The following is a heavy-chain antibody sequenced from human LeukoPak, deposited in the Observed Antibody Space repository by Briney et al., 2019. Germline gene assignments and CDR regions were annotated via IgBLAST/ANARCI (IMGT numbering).Heavy chain of an antibody. J-gene: IGHJ4*02. CDR1: GFTFSSYG. V-gene: IGHV3-30*18. CDR3: AKDYGYSPPLSWSGYYMDY. CDR2: ISYDGSNK. Sequence: PGRSLRLSCAASGFTFSSYGMHWVRQAPGKGLEWVAVISYDGSNKYYADSVKGRFTISRDNSKNTLYLQMNSLRAEDTAVYYCAKDYGYSPPLSWSGYYMDYWGQGTLVTVSS. D-gene: IGHD3-3*01.